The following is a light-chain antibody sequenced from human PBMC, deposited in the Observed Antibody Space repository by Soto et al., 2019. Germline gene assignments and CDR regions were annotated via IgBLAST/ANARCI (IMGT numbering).Light chain of an antibody. Sequence: EIVMTQSPATLTGSPGERATLSCRASQSAGTNLAWYQQKPGQAPRLLIHGAFTRATGIPARLSGSGYGTEFTLTISSLQSEDFAVFYCQQYNQSPITFGQGTRLEIK. CDR1: QSAGTN. CDR2: GAF. CDR3: QQYNQSPIT. V-gene: IGKV3-15*01. J-gene: IGKJ5*01.